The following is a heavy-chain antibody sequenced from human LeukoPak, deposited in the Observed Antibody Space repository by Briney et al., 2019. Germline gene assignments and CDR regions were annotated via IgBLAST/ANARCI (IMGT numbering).Heavy chain of an antibody. D-gene: IGHD5-24*01. CDR2: IGGGASTI. V-gene: IGHV3-48*02. J-gene: IGHJ4*02. CDR1: GFTFSSYS. Sequence: GGSLRLSCAASGFTFSSYSMNWVRQAPGKGLEWVSYIGGGASTISYADSVQGRFIITRDNAKNSLYLQMNSLTDEDTAVYYCARGRDYSFDYWGQGTLVTVSS. CDR3: ARGRDYSFDY.